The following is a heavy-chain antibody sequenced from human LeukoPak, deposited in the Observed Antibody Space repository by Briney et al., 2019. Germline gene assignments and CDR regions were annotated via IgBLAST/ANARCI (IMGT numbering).Heavy chain of an antibody. CDR1: GGSISSSSYY. Sequence: PSETLSLTCTVSGGSISSSSYYWGWIRQPPGKGLEWIGSIYYSGSTYYNPSLKSRVTISVATSKNQFSLKLSSVTAADTAVYYCARLSVGAILPYYFDYWGQGTLVTVSS. D-gene: IGHD1-26*01. J-gene: IGHJ4*02. CDR3: ARLSVGAILPYYFDY. V-gene: IGHV4-39*07. CDR2: IYYSGST.